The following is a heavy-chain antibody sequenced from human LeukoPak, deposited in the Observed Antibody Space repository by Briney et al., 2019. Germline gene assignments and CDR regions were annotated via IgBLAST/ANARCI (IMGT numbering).Heavy chain of an antibody. CDR1: GLTFSSYA. D-gene: IGHD2-15*01. Sequence: GGSLRLSCAASGLTFSSYAMHWVRQAPGKGLEWVAVISYDGSNKYYADPVKGRFTISRDNSKNTLYLQMNSLRAEDTAVYYCARDGARYCSGGSCYRYFQHWGQGTLVTVSS. V-gene: IGHV3-30-3*01. CDR2: ISYDGSNK. J-gene: IGHJ1*01. CDR3: ARDGARYCSGGSCYRYFQH.